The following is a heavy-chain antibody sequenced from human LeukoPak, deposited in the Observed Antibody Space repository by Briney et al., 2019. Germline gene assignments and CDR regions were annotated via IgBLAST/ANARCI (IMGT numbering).Heavy chain of an antibody. Sequence: SETLSLTCAVYGGSFSGYYWSWIRQPPGKGLEWIGEINHSGSTNYNPSLKSRVTISVDTSKNQFSLKLSPVTAADTAVYYCARGRGVYSSSWYYWGQGTLVTVSS. V-gene: IGHV4-34*01. CDR2: INHSGST. J-gene: IGHJ4*02. D-gene: IGHD6-13*01. CDR3: ARGRGVYSSSWYY. CDR1: GGSFSGYY.